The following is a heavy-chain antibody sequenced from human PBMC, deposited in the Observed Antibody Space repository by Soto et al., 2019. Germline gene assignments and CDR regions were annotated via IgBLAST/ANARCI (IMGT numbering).Heavy chain of an antibody. J-gene: IGHJ4*02. CDR2: VSYDGSNK. V-gene: IGHV3-30*18. D-gene: IGHD6-19*01. CDR3: AKDFYDQWLFDY. CDR1: GFTFSSYG. Sequence: GGSPRLSCAATGFTFSSYGMHWVRQAPGKGLEWVAVVSYDGSNKYYADSVKGRFTISRDNSKNTLYLQMNSLRAEDTAVYYCAKDFYDQWLFDYWGQGTLVTVSS.